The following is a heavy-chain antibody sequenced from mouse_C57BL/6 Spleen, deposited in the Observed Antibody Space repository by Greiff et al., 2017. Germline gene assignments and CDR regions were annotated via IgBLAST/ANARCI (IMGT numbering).Heavy chain of an antibody. CDR3: ARSRLPFVYFDY. J-gene: IGHJ2*01. CDR2: IYPSSGNT. Sequence: QVQLQQSGAELARPGASVKLSCKASGYTFTSYGISWVKQRTGQGLEWIGEIYPSSGNTYYNEKFKGKATLTADKSSSTAYMELRSLTSEDSAVYFCARSRLPFVYFDYWGQGTTLTVSS. D-gene: IGHD3-2*02. CDR1: GYTFTSYG. V-gene: IGHV1-81*01.